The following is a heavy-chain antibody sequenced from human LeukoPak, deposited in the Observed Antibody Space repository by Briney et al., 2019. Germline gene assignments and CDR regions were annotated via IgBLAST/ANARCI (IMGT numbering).Heavy chain of an antibody. CDR1: GGSISNYY. V-gene: IGHV4-59*12. Sequence: SETLSLTCTVSGGSISNYYWSWIRQPPGKGLEWIGYIYNSGSTNYNPSLKSRVTISVDTSKNQFSLKLSSVTAADTAVYYCARGLDGDVFDYWGQGTLVTVSS. CDR3: ARGLDGDVFDY. CDR2: IYNSGST. J-gene: IGHJ4*02. D-gene: IGHD4-17*01.